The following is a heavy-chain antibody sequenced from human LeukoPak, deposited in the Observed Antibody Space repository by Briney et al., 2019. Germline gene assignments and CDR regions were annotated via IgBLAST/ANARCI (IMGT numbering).Heavy chain of an antibody. CDR2: IKSKTDGGTT. CDR1: GFTFSNAW. V-gene: IGHV3-15*07. J-gene: IGHJ4*02. D-gene: IGHD3-10*01. CDR3: TRNRLGSGSYYIDY. Sequence: GGSLRLSCAASGFTFSNAWMNWVRQAPGKGLEWDGRIKSKTDGGTTDYAAPVKGRFTISRDDSKNTLYLQMNSLKTEDTAVYYCTRNRLGSGSYYIDYWGQGTLVTVSS.